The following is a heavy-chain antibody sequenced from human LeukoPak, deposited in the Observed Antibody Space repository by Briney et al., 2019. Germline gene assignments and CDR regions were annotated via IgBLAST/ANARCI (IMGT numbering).Heavy chain of an antibody. V-gene: IGHV3-23*01. CDR1: GFTFSSYA. Sequence: GGSLRLSCAASGFTFSSYAMHWVRQAPGKGLEWVSAISGSGGSTYYADSVKGRFTISRDNSKNTLYLQMNSLRAEDTAVYYCAKDDYYDSSGYYSDLATFDYWGQGTLVTVSS. CDR3: AKDDYYDSSGYYSDLATFDY. CDR2: ISGSGGST. D-gene: IGHD3-22*01. J-gene: IGHJ4*02.